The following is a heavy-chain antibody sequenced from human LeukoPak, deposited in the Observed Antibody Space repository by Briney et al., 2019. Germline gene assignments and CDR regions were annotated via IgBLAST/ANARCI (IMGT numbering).Heavy chain of an antibody. J-gene: IGHJ5*02. V-gene: IGHV4-59*01. D-gene: IGHD3-10*01. Sequence: PSETLSLTCIVSGGSISPYYWSWIRQPPGKGLEWIGYVYYSGSTNYNPSLKSRVTISVDTSKSQFSLKLTSVTAADTAVYYCARGGGSGRGNWFDPWGQGSLVIVSS. CDR3: ARGGGSGRGNWFDP. CDR2: VYYSGST. CDR1: GGSISPYY.